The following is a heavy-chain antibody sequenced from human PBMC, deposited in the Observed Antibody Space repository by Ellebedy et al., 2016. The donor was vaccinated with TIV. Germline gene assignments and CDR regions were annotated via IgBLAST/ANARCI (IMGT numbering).Heavy chain of an antibody. CDR3: ARDLLWFGELSEDSYYYYGMDV. J-gene: IGHJ6*02. CDR2: INPNSGGT. Sequence: ASVKVSCKASGYTFTGYYMHWVRQAPGQGLEWMGWINPNSGGTNYAQKFQGRVTMTRDTSISTAYMELSRLRSDDTAVYYCARDLLWFGELSEDSYYYYGMDVWGQGTTVTVSS. V-gene: IGHV1-2*02. D-gene: IGHD3-10*01. CDR1: GYTFTGYY.